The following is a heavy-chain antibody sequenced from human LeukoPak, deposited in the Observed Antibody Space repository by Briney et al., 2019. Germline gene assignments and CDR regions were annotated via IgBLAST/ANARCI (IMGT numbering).Heavy chain of an antibody. D-gene: IGHD3-10*01. CDR2: INPSGGST. J-gene: IGHJ4*02. CDR1: GYTFTSYY. Sequence: ASVKVSCKASGYTFTSYYMHWVRQAPGQGLEWMGIINPSGGSTSYAQKFQGRVTMTRNTSISTAYMELSSLRSEDTAVYYCARSPTYYYGSGSKTFDYWGQGTLVTVSS. CDR3: ARSPTYYYGSGSKTFDY. V-gene: IGHV1-46*01.